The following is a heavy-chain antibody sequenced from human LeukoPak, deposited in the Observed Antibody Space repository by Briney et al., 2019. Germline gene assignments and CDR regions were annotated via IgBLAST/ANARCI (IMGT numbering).Heavy chain of an antibody. CDR3: ARDFRLIAAAVSFDY. V-gene: IGHV1-18*01. J-gene: IGHJ4*02. Sequence: ASVKVSCKASGYTFTSYGISWVRQAPGQGLEWMGWISAYNGNTNYAQKLQGRVTMTTDTSTSTAYMELRSLRSDDTAVYYCARDFRLIAAAVSFDYWGQGTLVTVSS. D-gene: IGHD6-13*01. CDR1: GYTFTSYG. CDR2: ISAYNGNT.